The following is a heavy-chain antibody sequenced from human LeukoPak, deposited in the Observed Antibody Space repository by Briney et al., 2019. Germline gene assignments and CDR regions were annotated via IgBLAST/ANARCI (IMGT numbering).Heavy chain of an antibody. D-gene: IGHD3-10*01. CDR1: GFTFSSYA. J-gene: IGHJ4*02. Sequence: GGSLRLSCAASGFTFSSYAMSWVRQAPGKGLEWVSAISGSGGSTYYADSVKGRFTISRDNSKNTLYLQMNSLRAGDTAVYYCAKESDYYGSGSPDYWGQGTLVTVSS. CDR2: ISGSGGST. CDR3: AKESDYYGSGSPDY. V-gene: IGHV3-23*01.